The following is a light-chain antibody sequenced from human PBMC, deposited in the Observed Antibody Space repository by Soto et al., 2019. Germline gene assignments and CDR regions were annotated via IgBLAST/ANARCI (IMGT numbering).Light chain of an antibody. V-gene: IGKV1-5*01. CDR3: QQFSSYPLT. CDR1: QSISNW. CDR2: AAS. Sequence: DIQMTQSPSTLSASVGDTVTITCRASQSISNWLAWYQQKPGKAPNLLIYAASSLQSGVPSRFSGSGSGTDFTLTISRLEPEDFAVYYCQQFSSYPLTFGGGTKVDIK. J-gene: IGKJ4*01.